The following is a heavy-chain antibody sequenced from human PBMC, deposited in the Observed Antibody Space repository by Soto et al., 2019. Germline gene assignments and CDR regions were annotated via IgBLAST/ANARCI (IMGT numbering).Heavy chain of an antibody. CDR1: GYTFTGYY. V-gene: IGHV1-2*04. CDR2: INPNSGGT. J-gene: IGHJ6*02. Sequence: GASVKVSCKASGYTFTGYYMHWVRQAPGQGLEWMGWINPNSGGTNYAQKFQGWVTMTRDTSKNQFSLKLSSVTAADTAVYYCARGGYYFYYGMDVWGQGTTVTVSS. CDR3: ARGGYYFYYGMDV.